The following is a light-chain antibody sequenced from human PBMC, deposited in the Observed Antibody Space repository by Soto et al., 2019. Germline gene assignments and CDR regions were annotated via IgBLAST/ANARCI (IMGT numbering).Light chain of an antibody. CDR1: QSVSSN. CDR2: GAS. V-gene: IGKV3-15*01. CDR3: QQYNNWPRST. J-gene: IGKJ1*01. Sequence: EIVVTQSPATLSVSPGERATLSCRASQSVSSNLAWYQQKPGQAPRLLIYGASTRATGIPARFSGSGSGTEFTLTISSLQSEDFAVYYCQQYNNWPRSTFGQGTKVEIK.